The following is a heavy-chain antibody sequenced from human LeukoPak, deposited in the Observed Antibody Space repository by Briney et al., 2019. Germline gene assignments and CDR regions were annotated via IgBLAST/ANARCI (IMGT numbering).Heavy chain of an antibody. Sequence: SQTLSLTCTVSGGSISSGDYYWSWIRQPPGKGLEWIGYIYYSGSTYYNPSLKSRVTISVDTSKNQFSLKLSSVTAADTAVYYCARDHCSGGSCLLPPHTYWFDPWGQGTLVTVSS. CDR1: GGSISSGDYY. CDR2: IYYSGST. V-gene: IGHV4-30-4*01. D-gene: IGHD2-15*01. J-gene: IGHJ5*02. CDR3: ARDHCSGGSCLLPPHTYWFDP.